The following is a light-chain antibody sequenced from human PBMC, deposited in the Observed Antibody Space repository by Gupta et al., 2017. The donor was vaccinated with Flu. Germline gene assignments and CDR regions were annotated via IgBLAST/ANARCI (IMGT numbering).Light chain of an antibody. V-gene: IGKV3-11*01. CDR2: DAS. CDR3: QQRSNWPSP. CDR1: QSVSSY. J-gene: IGKJ4*01. Sequence: EIVLTQSPATLSLSPGERATLSCRASQSVSSYLAWYQQKPGQAPRLLIYDASNRATGIPARFSGSGSGTDFTLTISSLEPEDFAVYYCQQRSNWPSPLGVXTKVEIK.